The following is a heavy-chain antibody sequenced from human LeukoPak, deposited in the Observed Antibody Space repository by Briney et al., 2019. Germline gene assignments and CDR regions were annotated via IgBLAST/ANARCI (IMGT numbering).Heavy chain of an antibody. CDR2: MYYSGST. D-gene: IGHD7-27*01. J-gene: IGHJ4*02. V-gene: IGHV4-31*03. CDR3: ARANGVWYYFDY. Sequence: PSQTLSLTCTVSGGSITSGGYYWSWIRQHPGTGLEWIGYMYYSGSTYSNPSLKTRVTISVDTSKNQFSLKLSSVTAADTALYYCARANGVWYYFDYWGQGTLVTVSS. CDR1: GGSITSGGYY.